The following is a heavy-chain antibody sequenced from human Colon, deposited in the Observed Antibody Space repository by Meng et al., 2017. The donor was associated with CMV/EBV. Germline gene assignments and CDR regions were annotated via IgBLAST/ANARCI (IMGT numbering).Heavy chain of an antibody. V-gene: IGHV3-21*01. CDR2: VTSSTSYR. CDR3: ADDFWKERGY. CDR1: GFTFSSYT. D-gene: IGHD3/OR15-3a*01. Sequence: GESLKISCAASGFTFSSYTMNWVRQAPGKGLEWVSSVTSSTSYRYYADSVKGRFTISRDNSKNTLYLQMSSLRTDDTAVYYCADDFWKERGYWGQGTLVTVSS. J-gene: IGHJ4*02.